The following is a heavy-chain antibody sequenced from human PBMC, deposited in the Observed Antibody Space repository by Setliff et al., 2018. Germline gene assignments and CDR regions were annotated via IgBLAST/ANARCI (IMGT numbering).Heavy chain of an antibody. CDR3: ARGDYYDSSGYFTDAFDI. CDR1: GFTFSNYW. Sequence: PVGSLRLSCAASGFTFSNYWMSWVRQAPGKGLERVANIKQDGSEKYYVDSVKGRFTISRDNAKNSLSLQMNSLRAEDTAVYYCARGDYYDSSGYFTDAFDIWGQGTMVTVSS. D-gene: IGHD3-22*01. V-gene: IGHV3-7*01. J-gene: IGHJ3*02. CDR2: IKQDGSEK.